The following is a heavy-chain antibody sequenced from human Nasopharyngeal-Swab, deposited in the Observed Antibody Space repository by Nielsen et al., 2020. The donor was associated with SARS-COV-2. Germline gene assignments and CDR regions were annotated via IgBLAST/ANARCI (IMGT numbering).Heavy chain of an antibody. D-gene: IGHD2-2*01. V-gene: IGHV1-69*01. CDR2: ITPIFGTA. Sequence: WVRQAPGQGLEWMGGITPIFGTANYAQKFQGRVTITADESTSTAYMELSSLRSEDTAVYYCARDLGCSSTSCYEGNWFDPWGQGTLVTVSS. J-gene: IGHJ5*02. CDR3: ARDLGCSSTSCYEGNWFDP.